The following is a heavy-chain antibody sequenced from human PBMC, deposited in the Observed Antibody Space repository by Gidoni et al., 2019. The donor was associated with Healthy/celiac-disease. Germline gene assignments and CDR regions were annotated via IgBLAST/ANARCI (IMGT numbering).Heavy chain of an antibody. D-gene: IGHD5-18*01. V-gene: IGHV3-11*05. CDR1: GFPFLYYY. CDR2: ISSSSSYT. CDR3: ARDLGRPGYSYYFDY. Sequence: QVQLVESGGGLVKPGGSLNLPCSAFGFPFLYYYISWIRQAPGKGLEWVSDISSSSSYTNYAESVKGRFTISRDNAKNSLYLQMNSLRAEDTAVYYCARDLGRPGYSYYFDYWGQGTLVTVSS. J-gene: IGHJ4*02.